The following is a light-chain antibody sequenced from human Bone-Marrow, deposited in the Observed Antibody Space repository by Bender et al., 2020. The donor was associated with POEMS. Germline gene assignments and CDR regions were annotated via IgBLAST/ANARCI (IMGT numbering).Light chain of an antibody. CDR1: SSNIGAIT. V-gene: IGLV1-44*01. CDR3: AAWDNSLNGYV. CDR2: SNK. Sequence: QSVLTQPPSASGTPGQRLTISCSVSSSNIGAITVNWYQHLPGTAPKLLIYSNKQRPSGVPDRFSGSKSGTSASLAIRGLQSEDEADYHCAAWDNSLNGYVFGDGTKVTVL. J-gene: IGLJ1*01.